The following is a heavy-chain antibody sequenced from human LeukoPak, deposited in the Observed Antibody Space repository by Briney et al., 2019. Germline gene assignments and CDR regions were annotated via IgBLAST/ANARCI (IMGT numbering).Heavy chain of an antibody. CDR3: ARESGDYYYYYMDV. CDR1: GFTFSSYW. J-gene: IGHJ6*03. D-gene: IGHD4-17*01. V-gene: IGHV3-74*01. Sequence: GGSLRLSCAASGFTFSSYWMHWVRQAPGKGLVWVSRINSDGSSTSYADSVKGRFTISRDNAKNTLYLQMNSLRAEDTAVYYCARESGDYYYYYMDVWGKGTMVTVSS. CDR2: INSDGSST.